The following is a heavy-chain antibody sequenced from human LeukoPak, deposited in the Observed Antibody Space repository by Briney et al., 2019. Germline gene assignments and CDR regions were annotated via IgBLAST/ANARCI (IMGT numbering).Heavy chain of an antibody. V-gene: IGHV4-39*01. CDR1: GGSIVSSTYY. D-gene: IGHD5-12*01. Sequence: PSETLSLTCSVSGGSIVSSTYYWGWIRQPPGKELEWIGSIYFTGRTYSNPSLQSRVTISVDTSKNQFSLRLSSVTATDTAVYYCAGDSHAGYGQFDYWGQGALVTVSS. CDR2: IYFTGRT. CDR3: AGDSHAGYGQFDY. J-gene: IGHJ4*02.